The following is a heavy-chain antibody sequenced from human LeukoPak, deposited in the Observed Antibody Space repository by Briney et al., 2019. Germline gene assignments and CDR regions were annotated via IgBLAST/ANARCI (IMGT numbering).Heavy chain of an antibody. CDR2: INPDNGGT. V-gene: IGHV1-2*02. CDR3: ARDRGAPDSFDI. D-gene: IGHD1-26*01. CDR1: VCSFTGRY. Sequence: ASVNVSCKASVCSFTGRYMHWVRQAPGQGLEWMGCINPDNGGTNYVQRFQGRVTMTRDTSVTTAYMELNRLRSDDTAVYYCARDRGAPDSFDIWGQGTMVTVSS. J-gene: IGHJ3*02.